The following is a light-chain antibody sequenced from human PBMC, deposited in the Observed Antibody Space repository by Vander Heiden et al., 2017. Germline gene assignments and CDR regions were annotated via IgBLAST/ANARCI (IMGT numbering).Light chain of an antibody. V-gene: IGLV1-40*01. Sequence: QSVLTQPPSLSPAPGPRVTISCTGRSSNIGAGYDVQWYQQLPGTAPKLLIYVNNNRPSGVPDRFSGSKSGTSASLAITGLQAEDEADYYCQSYDSSLSAVVFGGGTKLTVL. CDR1: SSNIGAGYD. J-gene: IGLJ2*01. CDR3: QSYDSSLSAVV. CDR2: VNN.